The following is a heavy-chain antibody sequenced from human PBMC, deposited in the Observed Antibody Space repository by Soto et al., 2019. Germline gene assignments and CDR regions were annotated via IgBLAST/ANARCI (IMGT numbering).Heavy chain of an antibody. D-gene: IGHD3-22*01. CDR2: IFPSDSDT. CDR3: ARKDKSGYFNWFDP. CDR1: GYRFTSYW. V-gene: IGHV5-51*01. J-gene: IGHJ5*02. Sequence: PVEPLTISCRTSGYRFTSYWIAWVRKMPGKGLEWMGIIFPSDSDTRYSPSFQGQVTISADRSTSTVFLQWASLKASDTAVYFCARKDKSGYFNWFDPWGQGTLVTVSS.